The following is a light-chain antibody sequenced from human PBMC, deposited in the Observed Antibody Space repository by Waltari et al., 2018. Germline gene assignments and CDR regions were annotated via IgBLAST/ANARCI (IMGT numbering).Light chain of an antibody. CDR1: QSLVYTDGISY. J-gene: IGKJ5*01. CDR3: MQATHWPVT. V-gene: IGKV2-30*01. CDR2: NVS. Sequence: DVGLTQSPLPLPVTLGQPASTSLRSSQSLVYTDGISYLNWFHQRPGQAPRRLIYNVSNRDSGVPDRFSGSGSGTDFTLMISSVEADDVGVYFCMQATHWPVTFGQGTRLEIK.